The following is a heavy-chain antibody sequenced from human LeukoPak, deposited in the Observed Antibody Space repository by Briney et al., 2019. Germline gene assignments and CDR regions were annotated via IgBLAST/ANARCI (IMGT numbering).Heavy chain of an antibody. CDR2: ISSSSSYI. J-gene: IGHJ3*02. D-gene: IGHD1-26*01. V-gene: IGHV3-21*01. CDR1: GFTFSSYS. CDR3: ARSLRLRWELHARAFDI. Sequence: GGSLRLSCAASGFTFSSYSINWVRQVPGKGLEWVSSISSSSSYIYYADSVKGRFTISRDNAKNSLYLQMNSLRAEDTAVYYCARSLRLRWELHARAFDIWGQGTMVTVSS.